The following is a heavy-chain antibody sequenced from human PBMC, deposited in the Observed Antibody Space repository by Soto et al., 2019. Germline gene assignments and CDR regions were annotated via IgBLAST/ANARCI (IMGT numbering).Heavy chain of an antibody. J-gene: IGHJ6*02. CDR3: TTQGFGGLHGLVDV. CDR2: ISNIGFT. CDR1: GGSISSINNHFSNHY. D-gene: IGHD3-10*01. V-gene: IGHV4-61*01. Sequence: QVQLQESGPGLVKPSETLSLTCTVSGGSISSINNHFSNHYCSWIRLSPGKGLAWIGFISNIGFTRDNPSLKSRVSISGDTSKNQFSLKLTSVTAADTAVYYCTTQGFGGLHGLVDVWGQGTTVTVSS.